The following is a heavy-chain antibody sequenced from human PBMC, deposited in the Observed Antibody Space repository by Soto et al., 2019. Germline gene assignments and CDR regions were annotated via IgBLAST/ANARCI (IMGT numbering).Heavy chain of an antibody. CDR1: GGSFSGYY. J-gene: IGHJ5*02. Sequence: SETLSLTCAVYGGSFSGYYWSWIRQPPGKGLEWIGEINHSGSTNYNPSLKSRVTISVDTSKNQFSLKLSSVTAADTAVYYCAIGIRSDFWSGYYNGWFDPWGQGTLVTVSS. CDR2: INHSGST. V-gene: IGHV4-34*01. D-gene: IGHD3-3*01. CDR3: AIGIRSDFWSGYYNGWFDP.